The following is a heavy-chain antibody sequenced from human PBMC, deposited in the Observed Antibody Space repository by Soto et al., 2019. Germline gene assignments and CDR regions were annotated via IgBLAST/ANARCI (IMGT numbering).Heavy chain of an antibody. CDR2: IYPGDSKT. Sequence: EVQLVQSGAEVKKPGESLKISCKGSGYSFITYGIVWVRQMPGKGLEWMGIIYPGDSKTTYSPSFQGQVTISADRSINTAYLQWSSLKASDSAMYYCARREQWLSGGHLDYWGQGVLVTVSS. J-gene: IGHJ4*02. CDR1: GYSFITYG. D-gene: IGHD6-19*01. V-gene: IGHV5-51*01. CDR3: ARREQWLSGGHLDY.